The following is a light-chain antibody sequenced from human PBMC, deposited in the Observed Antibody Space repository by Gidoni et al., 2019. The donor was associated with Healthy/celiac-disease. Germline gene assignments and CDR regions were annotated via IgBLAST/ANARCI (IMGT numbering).Light chain of an antibody. CDR1: QSVLYSSNNKNY. V-gene: IGKV4-1*01. J-gene: IGKJ4*01. CDR2: WAS. Sequence: DIVMTQSPASLAVSLGERATINCKSSQSVLYSSNNKNYLAGYQQKPGQPPKLLIYWASTRESGVPDRFSGSGSGTDFTLTISSLQAEDVAVYYCQQYYSTPPAFGGGTKVEIK. CDR3: QQYYSTPPA.